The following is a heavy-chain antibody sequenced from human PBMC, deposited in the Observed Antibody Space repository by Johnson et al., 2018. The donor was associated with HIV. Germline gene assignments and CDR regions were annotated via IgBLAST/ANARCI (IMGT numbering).Heavy chain of an antibody. CDR1: GFRFDDYA. J-gene: IGHJ3*02. V-gene: IGHV3-9*01. CDR3: ARDDTEADGAFDI. D-gene: IGHD2-2*02. Sequence: VQLVESGGGLVQPGRSLRLSCAASGFRFDDYAMHWVRQAPGKGLEWVSGISWNSGSIGYADSVKGRFTISRDNAKNSLYLQMNSLRAEDTAVYYCARDDTEADGAFDIWGQGTMVTVSS. CDR2: ISWNSGSI.